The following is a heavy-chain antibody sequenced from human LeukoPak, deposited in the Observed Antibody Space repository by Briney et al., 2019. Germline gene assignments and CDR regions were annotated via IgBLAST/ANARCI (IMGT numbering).Heavy chain of an antibody. CDR1: GFTFNTYA. Sequence: PGGSLRLSCAASGFTFNTYAMSWVRQAPGKGLEWVSVISVSGGSTYYADSVKGRFTISRDNSKNTLYLQMNSLRAEDTAVYYCAKSPGGVVSISFDNWGQGTLVTVSS. CDR2: ISVSGGST. J-gene: IGHJ4*02. V-gene: IGHV3-23*01. CDR3: AKSPGGVVSISFDN. D-gene: IGHD2-2*01.